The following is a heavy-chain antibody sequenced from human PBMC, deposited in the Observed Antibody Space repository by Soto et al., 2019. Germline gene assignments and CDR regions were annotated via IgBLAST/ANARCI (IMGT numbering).Heavy chain of an antibody. J-gene: IGHJ6*02. V-gene: IGHV1-69*01. CDR1: GGTFSSYA. Sequence: QVQLVQSGAEVQKPGSSVKVSCKSSGGTFSSYAISWVRQAPGQGLEWMGGIIPIFGTANYAQKFRGRVKITADESRSTAYMELSSLRSEDTAVYYCARGACSSTSCYWFYYYGMDVWGQGTTVTVSS. CDR3: ARGACSSTSCYWFYYYGMDV. CDR2: IIPIFGTA. D-gene: IGHD2-2*01.